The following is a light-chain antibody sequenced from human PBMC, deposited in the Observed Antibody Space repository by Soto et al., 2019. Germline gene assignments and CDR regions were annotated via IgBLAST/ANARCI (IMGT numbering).Light chain of an antibody. CDR2: DAS. Sequence: EIVMTHSPATVSVSPRERXTXSCRASQGIGSTLAWYQQKPGQTNKLIIFDASKRATGVTDRLSGGGSGTEFTLTINSLQSEDFAVYYCQRYNRWPLAFGGGTTVDIK. J-gene: IGKJ4*01. CDR1: QGIGST. V-gene: IGKV3-15*01. CDR3: QRYNRWPLA.